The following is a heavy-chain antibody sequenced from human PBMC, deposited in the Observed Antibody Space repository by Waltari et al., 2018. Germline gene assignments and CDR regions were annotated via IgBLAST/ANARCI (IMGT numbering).Heavy chain of an antibody. CDR2: IYYSGST. CDR1: GGSISRHY. J-gene: IGHJ2*01. V-gene: IGHV4-59*11. CDR3: ARGAEYWYVDL. Sequence: QVQLQESGPGLVKPSETLSLTCTVSGGSISRHYWSWIRQTPGKGLEWIGYIYYSGSTNYNPSLKSRVTRSVDTSKNQFSLKLSAVTAADTAGYYCARGAEYWYVDLWGRGTLVTVSS.